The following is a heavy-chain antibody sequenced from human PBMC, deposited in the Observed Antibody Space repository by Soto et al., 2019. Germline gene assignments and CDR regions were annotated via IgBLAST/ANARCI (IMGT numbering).Heavy chain of an antibody. CDR3: ARSVAVPGAHIDY. CDR1: GGSISGSY. Sequence: SETLSLTXSVSGGSISGSYWSWIRQSPGKGLEWLGYVYYTGSTNCSPSLRSRVSISVDTSKNEFSLRLSSVTAADTAVYFCARSVAVPGAHIDYWGQGTQVTVSS. V-gene: IGHV4-59*01. D-gene: IGHD6-19*01. J-gene: IGHJ4*02. CDR2: VYYTGST.